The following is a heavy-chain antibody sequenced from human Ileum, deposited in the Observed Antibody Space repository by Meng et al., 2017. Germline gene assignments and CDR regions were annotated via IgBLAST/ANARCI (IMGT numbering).Heavy chain of an antibody. CDR2: IYYSGST. V-gene: IGHV4-30-4*01. Sequence: QVQLQESGPGLVKPSQTLSLTCTVSGGSISSGDYYWSWIRQPPGKGLEWIGYIYYSGSTYYNPSLKSRVTISVDTSKNQFSLKLSSVTAADTAVYYCARENTIFGVVWGSWFDPWAREPWSPSPQ. D-gene: IGHD3-3*01. CDR1: GGSISSGDYY. CDR3: ARENTIFGVVWGSWFDP. J-gene: IGHJ5*02.